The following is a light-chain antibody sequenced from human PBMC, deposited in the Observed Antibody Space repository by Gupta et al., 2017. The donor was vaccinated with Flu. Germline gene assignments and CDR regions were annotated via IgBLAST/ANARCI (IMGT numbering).Light chain of an antibody. CDR2: DAS. CDR3: QQRSSWPLT. J-gene: IGKJ3*01. V-gene: IGKV3-11*01. CDR1: QNVGNF. Sequence: EIVLAQSPVTLSLSPGERATLSCRASQNVGNFLAWYQQKPGQTPRLLIYDASNRAPGIPPRFNGSGSGTEFTLTISSREPEDFAFYYCQQRSSWPLTFGHGTKVDIK.